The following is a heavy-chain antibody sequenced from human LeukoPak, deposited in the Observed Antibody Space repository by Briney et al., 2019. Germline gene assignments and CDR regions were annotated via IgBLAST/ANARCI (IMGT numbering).Heavy chain of an antibody. D-gene: IGHD3-9*01. V-gene: IGHV1-69*05. Sequence: GASVKVSCKASGGTFSSYAISWVRQAPGQGLEWMGRIIPIFGTANYAQKFQGRVTITTDESTSTAYMELSSLRSEDTAVYYCARWYDILTGYYRDWGQGTQVTVSS. CDR3: ARWYDILTGYYRD. CDR1: GGTFSSYA. CDR2: IIPIFGTA. J-gene: IGHJ4*02.